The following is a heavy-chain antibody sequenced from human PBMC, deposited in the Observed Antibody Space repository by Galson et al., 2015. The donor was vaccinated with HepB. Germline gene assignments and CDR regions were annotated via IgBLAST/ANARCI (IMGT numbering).Heavy chain of an antibody. CDR1: GGTFSSYT. J-gene: IGHJ4*02. CDR3: ARDSRSSWYGKPKYYFDY. V-gene: IGHV1-69*04. D-gene: IGHD6-13*01. Sequence: SVKVSRKASGGTFSSYTISWVRQAPGQGLEWMGRIIPILGIANYAQRFQGRVTITADKSTSTAYMELSSLRSEDTAVYYCARDSRSSWYGKPKYYFDYWGQGTLVTVSS. CDR2: IIPILGIA.